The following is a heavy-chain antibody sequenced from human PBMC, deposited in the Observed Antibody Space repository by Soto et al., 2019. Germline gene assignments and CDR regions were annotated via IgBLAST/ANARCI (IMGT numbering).Heavy chain of an antibody. CDR2: IIPIFGTA. Sequence: SVKVSCKASGGTFSSYAISWVRQAPGQGLEWMGGIIPIFGTANYAQKFQGRVTITADESTSTAYMELSSLRSEDTAVYYCARGPSVGVAASYFDYWGQGTLVTVSS. J-gene: IGHJ4*02. CDR1: GGTFSSYA. D-gene: IGHD2-15*01. V-gene: IGHV1-69*13. CDR3: ARGPSVGVAASYFDY.